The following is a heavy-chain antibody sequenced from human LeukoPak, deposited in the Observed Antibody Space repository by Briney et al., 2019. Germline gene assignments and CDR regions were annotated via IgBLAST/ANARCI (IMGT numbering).Heavy chain of an antibody. J-gene: IGHJ5*02. CDR1: GYTFTSYG. CDR2: IIPIFGTA. V-gene: IGHV1-69*05. Sequence: GASVKVSCKASGYTFTSYGISWVRQAPGQGLEWMGGIIPIFGTANYAQKFQGRVTITTDESTSTAYMELSSLRSEDTAVYYCARARAATARFTWGQGTLVTVSS. D-gene: IGHD5-18*01. CDR3: ARARAATARFT.